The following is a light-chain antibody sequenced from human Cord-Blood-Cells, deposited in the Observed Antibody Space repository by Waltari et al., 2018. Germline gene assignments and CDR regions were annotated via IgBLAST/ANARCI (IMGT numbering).Light chain of an antibody. Sequence: QSALTQPASVSGSPGQSITISCTGTSSDVGSYNLVSWYQQHPGKAPKLMIYEGSKRPAGVSNGFSGSKSGNTASLTISGLQAEDEADYYCCSYAGSSTWVFGGWTKLTVL. V-gene: IGLV2-23*01. CDR1: SSDVGSYNL. J-gene: IGLJ3*02. CDR2: EGS. CDR3: CSYAGSSTWV.